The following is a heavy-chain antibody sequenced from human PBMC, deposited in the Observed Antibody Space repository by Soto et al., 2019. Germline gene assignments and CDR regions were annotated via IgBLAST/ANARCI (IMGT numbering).Heavy chain of an antibody. CDR3: ARVSSLVGRPYEN. D-gene: IGHD3-22*01. CDR2: VYHRGST. V-gene: IGHV4-31*03. Sequence: SETLSLTCSFSCGSISSGNDYWSCIRQHPGKGLEWIGYVYHRGSTYYNPSLKSRVTISLDTSKNQFSLKLRSVTAADTAVYYCARVSSLVGRPYENWGQGTLVTVSS. CDR1: CGSISSGNDY. J-gene: IGHJ4*02.